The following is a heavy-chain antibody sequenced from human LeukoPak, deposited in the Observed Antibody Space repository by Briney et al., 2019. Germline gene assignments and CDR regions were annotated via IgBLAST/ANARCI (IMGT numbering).Heavy chain of an antibody. CDR1: GGSISSYY. CDR3: AGSANYHYFDY. CDR2: ISDNDNT. V-gene: IGHV4-59*01. Sequence: SETLSLTCTVSGGSISSYYWSWIRQPPGKGLEWIGYISDNDNTNYNPSLKSRVAISVDTSKNQFSLKLSSVTAADTAVYYCAGSANYHYFDYWGQGTLVTVSS. D-gene: IGHD3-10*01. J-gene: IGHJ4*02.